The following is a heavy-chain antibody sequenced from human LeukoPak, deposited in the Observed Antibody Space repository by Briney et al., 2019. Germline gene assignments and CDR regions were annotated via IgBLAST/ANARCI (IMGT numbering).Heavy chain of an antibody. J-gene: IGHJ2*01. Sequence: PSQTLSLTCIVSGVSISSGTYYWSWIRQPAGKGLEWIGRIYTSGSTNYNPSLKSRVTISIDTSNNQFSLKLNSVTAADTAVYYCVRLSVVSPHRYFDLWGRGTLVTVSS. CDR3: VRLSVVSPHRYFDL. CDR2: IYTSGST. CDR1: GVSISSGTYY. V-gene: IGHV4-61*02. D-gene: IGHD4-23*01.